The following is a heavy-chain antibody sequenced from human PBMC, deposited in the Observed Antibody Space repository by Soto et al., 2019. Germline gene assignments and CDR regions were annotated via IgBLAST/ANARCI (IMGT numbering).Heavy chain of an antibody. CDR3: ARVRRGAYYYDSSGYYAFDY. D-gene: IGHD3-22*01. J-gene: IGHJ4*02. CDR1: GFTFSSYW. V-gene: IGHV3-7*01. CDR2: IKQDGSEK. Sequence: GGSLRLSCAASGFTFSSYWMSWVRQAPGKGLEWVANIKQDGSEKYYVDSVKGRFTISRDNAKNSLYLQMNSLRAEDTAVYYCARVRRGAYYYDSSGYYAFDYWGQGTLVTVSS.